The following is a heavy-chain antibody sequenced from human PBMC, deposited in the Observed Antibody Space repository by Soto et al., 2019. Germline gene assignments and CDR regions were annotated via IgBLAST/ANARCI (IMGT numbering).Heavy chain of an antibody. CDR2: IIPIFGTA. Sequence: GASVKVSCKASGGTFSSYAISWVRQAPGQGLEWMGGIIPIFGTANYAQKFQGRVTITADKSTSTAYMELSSLRSEDTAVYYCAREYYYDSSGYYGDAFGIWGQRTMVTVSS. CDR1: GGTFSSYA. V-gene: IGHV1-69*06. CDR3: AREYYYDSSGYYGDAFGI. D-gene: IGHD3-22*01. J-gene: IGHJ3*02.